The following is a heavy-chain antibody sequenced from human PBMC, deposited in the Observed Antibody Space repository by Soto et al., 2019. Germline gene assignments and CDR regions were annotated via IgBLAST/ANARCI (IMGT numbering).Heavy chain of an antibody. J-gene: IGHJ4*02. CDR1: GYTFTNYG. V-gene: IGHV1-18*01. CDR2: ISAYNGNT. CDR3: ARDYQEFDY. D-gene: IGHD2-2*01. Sequence: ASVKVSCKAPGYTFTNYGISWVRQAPGQGLEWMGWISAYNGNTNYAQKLQGRVTTTTDTSTSTAYMELRSLRFDDTAVYYCARDYQEFDYWGQGTLVTVSS.